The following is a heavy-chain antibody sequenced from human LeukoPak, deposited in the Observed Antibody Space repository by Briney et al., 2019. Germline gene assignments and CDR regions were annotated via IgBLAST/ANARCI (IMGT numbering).Heavy chain of an antibody. CDR3: ARGRVYDFWSGYYSPTTVFDY. J-gene: IGHJ4*02. D-gene: IGHD3-3*01. Sequence: ASVKVSCKASGYTFTSYGISWVRQAPGQGLEWMGWISAYNGNTNYAQKLQGRVTMTTDTSTSTAYMELRSLRSDDTAVYYCARGRVYDFWSGYYSPTTVFDYWGQGTLVTVSS. CDR1: GYTFTSYG. V-gene: IGHV1-18*01. CDR2: ISAYNGNT.